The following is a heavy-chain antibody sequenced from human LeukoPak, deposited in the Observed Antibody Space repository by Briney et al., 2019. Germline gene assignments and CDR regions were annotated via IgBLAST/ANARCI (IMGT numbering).Heavy chain of an antibody. CDR2: ISGSEGRT. D-gene: IGHD3-22*01. V-gene: IGHV3-23*01. J-gene: IGHJ4*02. CDR1: GFTFSSYA. Sequence: PGGSLRLSCAAPGFTFSSYAMSWVRQAPGKGLEWVSAISGSEGRTFYADSVKGRVAISRDNSKNTLYLQMNRLRAEDTAVYYCAKESPYDSSSPRKYYFDYWGQGTPVTVSS. CDR3: AKESPYDSSSPRKYYFDY.